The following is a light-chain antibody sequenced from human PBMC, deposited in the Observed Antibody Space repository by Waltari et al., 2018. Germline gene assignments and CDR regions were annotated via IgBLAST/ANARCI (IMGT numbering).Light chain of an antibody. CDR2: WAS. V-gene: IGKV4-1*01. Sequence: DIVMTQSPDSLAVSLGERATIHCKSSQSVLYSSNNKNYLAWYQQKPAQPPKLIIYWASTRESGVPDRFSGSGSGTDFTLTISSLQAEDVAVYYCQQYYSTPWTFGQGTKVEIK. CDR3: QQYYSTPWT. CDR1: QSVLYSSNNKNY. J-gene: IGKJ1*01.